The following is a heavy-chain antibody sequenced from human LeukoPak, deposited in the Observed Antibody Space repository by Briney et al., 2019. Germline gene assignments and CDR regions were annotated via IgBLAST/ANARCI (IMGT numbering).Heavy chain of an antibody. D-gene: IGHD3-9*01. J-gene: IGHJ3*02. CDR1: GYTFTSYY. Sequence: GASVKVSCKASGYTFTSYYMHWVRQAPGQGLEWMGIINLSGGSTNYAQKFQGRVTMSRDTSTSTLYMELSSLRSEDTAVYYCARAHHDILTVVTLRSDAFDIWGQGTMVTVSS. CDR2: INLSGGST. CDR3: ARAHHDILTVVTLRSDAFDI. V-gene: IGHV1-46*01.